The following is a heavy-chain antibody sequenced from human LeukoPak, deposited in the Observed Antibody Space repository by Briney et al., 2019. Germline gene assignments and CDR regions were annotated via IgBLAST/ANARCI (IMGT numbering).Heavy chain of an antibody. Sequence: GGSLRLSCAASGFTLNTYSMNWVRQAPGKGPEWVSHISSSSSTIYYADSVKGRFTISRDNAKTSLYLQMNSLRDEDTAVYYCARVEQQPRAVCGMDVWGPGTTVTVSS. CDR3: ARVEQQPRAVCGMDV. J-gene: IGHJ6*02. V-gene: IGHV3-48*02. D-gene: IGHD6-13*01. CDR1: GFTLNTYS. CDR2: ISSSSSTI.